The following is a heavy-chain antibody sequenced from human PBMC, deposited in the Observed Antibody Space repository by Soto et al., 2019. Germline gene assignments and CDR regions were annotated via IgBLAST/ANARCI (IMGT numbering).Heavy chain of an antibody. CDR3: ARGDASVVVAFLDY. CDR1: GFTFSIYA. V-gene: IGHV3-30-3*01. D-gene: IGHD2-15*01. Sequence: QVQLVESGGGVVQPGRSLRLSCAASGFTFSIYAMHWVRQAPGKGQEWVAVISYDGSNKYYADSVKGRFTISRDNSKNTLYLQMNSLRAEDTAVYYCARGDASVVVAFLDYWGQGTLVTVSS. J-gene: IGHJ4*02. CDR2: ISYDGSNK.